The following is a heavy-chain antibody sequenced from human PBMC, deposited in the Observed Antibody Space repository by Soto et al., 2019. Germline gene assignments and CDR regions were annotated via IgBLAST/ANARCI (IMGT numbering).Heavy chain of an antibody. Sequence: QVQLVQSGAEVKKPGGSVKVSCKASGYTFTSYGISWVRQAPGQGLEWMGWISAYNGNTNYAQKLQGRVTMTTDTSTSTAYMELRSLRSDDTAVYYCARDGGRYYDFWSANNRFDPWGQGTLVTVSS. CDR3: ARDGGRYYDFWSANNRFDP. V-gene: IGHV1-18*01. CDR2: ISAYNGNT. J-gene: IGHJ5*02. CDR1: GYTFTSYG. D-gene: IGHD3-3*01.